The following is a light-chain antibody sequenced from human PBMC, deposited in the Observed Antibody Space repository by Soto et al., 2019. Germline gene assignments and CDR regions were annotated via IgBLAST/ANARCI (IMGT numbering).Light chain of an antibody. CDR3: MQVLQTPVT. CDR2: QGS. Sequence: DIVMTQSPLSLPVTPGEPASISCRSSQSLLHCSGYNYLDWYLQKPGQSPQLLIYQGSHRPSEVPDRFSGSGSGKDFTLKISRVPDEYVGDYYWMQVLQTPVTFGQGSRQ. CDR1: QSLLHCSGYNY. V-gene: IGKV2-28*01. J-gene: IGKJ5*01.